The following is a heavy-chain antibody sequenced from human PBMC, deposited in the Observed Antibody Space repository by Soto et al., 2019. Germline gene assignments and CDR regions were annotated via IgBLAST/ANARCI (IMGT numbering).Heavy chain of an antibody. CDR2: INHSGST. V-gene: IGHV4-34*01. J-gene: IGHJ6*02. CDR1: GGSFSGYY. Sequence: SETLSLTCAVYGGSFSGYYWSWIRQPPGKGLEWIGEINHSGSTNYNPSLKSRVTISVDTSKNQFYLKLNLVTASDTAVDYCARGQTYYDFWSGPYGMDDWGQGTTVTVSS. CDR3: ARGQTYYDFWSGPYGMDD. D-gene: IGHD3-3*01.